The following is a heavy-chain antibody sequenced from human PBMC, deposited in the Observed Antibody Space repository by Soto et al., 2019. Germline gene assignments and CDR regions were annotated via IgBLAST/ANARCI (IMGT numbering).Heavy chain of an antibody. CDR2: IIPIFGTA. CDR3: ASLRTGTTVY. V-gene: IGHV1-69*13. J-gene: IGHJ4*02. D-gene: IGHD1-7*01. Sequence: GASVKVSCKASGGTFSSYAISWVRQAPGQGLEWMGGIIPIFGTANYAQKFQGRVTITADESTSTAYMELSSLRSEDTAVYYCASLRTGTTVYWGQGTLVTVSS. CDR1: GGTFSSYA.